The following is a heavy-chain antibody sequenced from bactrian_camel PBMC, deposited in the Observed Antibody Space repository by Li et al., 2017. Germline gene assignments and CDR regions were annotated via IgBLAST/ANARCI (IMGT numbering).Heavy chain of an antibody. CDR1: GFPHWPTC. V-gene: IGHV3S55*01. J-gene: IGHJ4*01. Sequence: QLVESGGGSVEAGGSLSLSCGVSGFPHWPTCMAWFRQIPENEREGVATVDVDGATLYADSVKGRFTISRDNGKNTLYLQINSLKPDDAGMYYCVARWSGEVGQGTQVTVS. CDR2: VDVDGAT. D-gene: IGHD5*01.